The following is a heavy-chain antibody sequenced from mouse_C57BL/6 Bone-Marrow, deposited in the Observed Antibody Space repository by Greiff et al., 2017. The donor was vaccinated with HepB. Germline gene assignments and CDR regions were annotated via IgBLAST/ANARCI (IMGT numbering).Heavy chain of an antibody. V-gene: IGHV1-9*01. CDR1: GYTFSNSW. J-gene: IGHJ2*01. D-gene: IGHD1-1*01. CDR2: ILPGSGST. Sequence: LVESGAELMKPGASVKISCKATGYTFSNSWIEWINQRPGHGLEWIGEILPGSGSTNYNEKFLGKASFTADTSSNTAYMQISSLTSDDSAVYYCARRSLLRGYFDCWGQGTTLTVSS. CDR3: ARRSLLRGYFDC.